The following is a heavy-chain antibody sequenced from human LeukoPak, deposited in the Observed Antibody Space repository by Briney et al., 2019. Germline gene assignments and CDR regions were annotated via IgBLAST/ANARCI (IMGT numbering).Heavy chain of an antibody. J-gene: IGHJ4*02. Sequence: GGSLRLSCAASGFTFSSYGMHWVRQAPGKGLEWVAVISYDGSNKYNADSVKGRFTISRDNSKNTLYLQMNSLRAEDTAVYYCAKAHYGSGIDYWGQGTLVTVSS. D-gene: IGHD3-10*01. CDR1: GFTFSSYG. CDR2: ISYDGSNK. V-gene: IGHV3-30*18. CDR3: AKAHYGSGIDY.